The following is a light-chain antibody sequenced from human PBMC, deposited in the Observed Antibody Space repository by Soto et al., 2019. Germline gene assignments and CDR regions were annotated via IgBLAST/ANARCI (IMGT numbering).Light chain of an antibody. CDR2: AAS. V-gene: IGKV1-5*01. Sequence: DIQMTQSPSTLSASVGDRVTITCRASQRISTYLHWFQQKPGKAPKLLIYAASNSQSGVPSRFSGSGSGTEFTPTISSLQPDDFATYYCQQYNSYWTFGQGTKVDIK. CDR3: QQYNSYWT. CDR1: QRISTY. J-gene: IGKJ1*01.